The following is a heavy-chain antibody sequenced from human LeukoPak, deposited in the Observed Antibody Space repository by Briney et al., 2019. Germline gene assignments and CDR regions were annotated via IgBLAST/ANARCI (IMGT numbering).Heavy chain of an antibody. D-gene: IGHD6-6*01. CDR2: IYYSGST. V-gene: IGHV4-39*01. J-gene: IGHJ4*02. Sequence: PSETLSLTCTVSGGSISSSRYYWGWIRQPPGKGLEWIGSIYYSGSTYYNPSLKSRVTISVDTSKNQFSLKLSSVTAADTAVYYCGTADSSSQHDYWGQGTLVTVSS. CDR1: GGSISSSRYY. CDR3: GTADSSSQHDY.